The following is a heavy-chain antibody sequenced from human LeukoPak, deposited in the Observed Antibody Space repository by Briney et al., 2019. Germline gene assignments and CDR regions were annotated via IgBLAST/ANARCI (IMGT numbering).Heavy chain of an antibody. D-gene: IGHD1-1*01. CDR3: ARKERPDAPFDY. CDR1: GFTFSSYS. V-gene: IGHV3-21*01. CDR2: ISSSSSYI. J-gene: IGHJ4*02. Sequence: GGSLRLSCAASGFTFSSYSMNWVRQAPGKGLEWVSSISSSSSYIYYADSVKGRFTISRDNAKNSLYLQMNSLRAEDTAVYYCARKERPDAPFDYWGQGTLVTVSS.